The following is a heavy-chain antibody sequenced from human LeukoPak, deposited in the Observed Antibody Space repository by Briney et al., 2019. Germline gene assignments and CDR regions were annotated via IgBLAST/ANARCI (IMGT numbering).Heavy chain of an antibody. CDR1: GFTFSSYA. V-gene: IGHV3-30*04. Sequence: PGRSLRLSCAASGFTFSSYAMQWVRQAPGKGLEWVAVISYDGSNKYYADSVKGRFTISRDNSKNTLYLQMNSLRAEDTAVYYCARDRMVPGKGYYYGMDVWGQGTTVTVSS. J-gene: IGHJ6*02. D-gene: IGHD6-13*01. CDR3: ARDRMVPGKGYYYGMDV. CDR2: ISYDGSNK.